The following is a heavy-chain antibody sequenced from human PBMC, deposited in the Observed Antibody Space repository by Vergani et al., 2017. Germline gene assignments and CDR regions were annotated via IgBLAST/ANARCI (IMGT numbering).Heavy chain of an antibody. Sequence: EVQLVESGGGLVQPGGSLRLSCAASGFTVSSNYMSWVRQAPGKGLEWVSVIYSGGSTYYADSVKGRFTISRHNTKNTLYLQMNSRRAEDTAVYYCARDRVDIVATTAYYYYYYGMDGWSEACTVTVSS. CDR3: ARDRVDIVATTAYYYYYYGMDG. CDR2: IYSGGST. CDR1: GFTVSSNY. D-gene: IGHD5-12*01. J-gene: IGHJ6*04. V-gene: IGHV3-53*04.